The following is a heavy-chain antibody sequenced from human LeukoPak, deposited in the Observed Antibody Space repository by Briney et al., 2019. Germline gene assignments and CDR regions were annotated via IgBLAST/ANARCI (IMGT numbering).Heavy chain of an antibody. CDR3: ARLYGGNGY. CDR1: XX. V-gene: IGHV3-30*04. Sequence: XXMXXVRQAPXXXLEWVAVISYDRRNKYYADSVKGGCTISRDNSKNTLYLQMNSLRAEDTAVYYCARLYGGNGYWGQGTLVTVSS. CDR2: ISYDRRNK. D-gene: IGHD4-23*01. J-gene: IGHJ4*02.